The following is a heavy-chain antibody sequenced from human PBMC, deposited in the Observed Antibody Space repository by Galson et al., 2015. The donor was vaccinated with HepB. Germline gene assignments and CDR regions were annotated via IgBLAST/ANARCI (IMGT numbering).Heavy chain of an antibody. Sequence: SVKVSCKASGYTFTGYYMHWVRQAPGQGLEWMGRINPNSGGTNYAQKFQGRVTMTRDTSISTAYMELSRLRSDDTAVYYCAREESKDYYYYMDVWGKGTTVTVSS. D-gene: IGHD4-11*01. V-gene: IGHV1-2*06. J-gene: IGHJ6*03. CDR3: AREESKDYYYYMDV. CDR2: INPNSGGT. CDR1: GYTFTGYY.